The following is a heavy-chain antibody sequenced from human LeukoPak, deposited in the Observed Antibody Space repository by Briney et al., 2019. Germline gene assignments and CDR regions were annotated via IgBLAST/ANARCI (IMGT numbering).Heavy chain of an antibody. Sequence: GASVKVSCKASGGTFSSYAISWVRQAPGQGLEWMGGIIPIFGTANYAQKFQGRVTITADESTSTAYMELSSLRSEDTAVYYCARGYSYGDFSDWFDPWGQGTLVVVSS. V-gene: IGHV1-69*13. CDR2: IIPIFGTA. CDR1: GGTFSSYA. CDR3: ARGYSYGDFSDWFDP. D-gene: IGHD5-18*01. J-gene: IGHJ5*02.